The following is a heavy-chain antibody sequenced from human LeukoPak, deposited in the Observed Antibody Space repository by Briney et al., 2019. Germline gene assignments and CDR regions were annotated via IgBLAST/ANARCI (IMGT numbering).Heavy chain of an antibody. Sequence: GGSLRLSCAASGFTFSSYAMSWVRQAPGKGLEWVSAISGSGGSTYYADSVKGRFTISRDNSKNTLYLQMNSLRAGDTAVYYCAKDLLMVRGVINYYYYGMDVWGQGTTVTVSS. CDR2: ISGSGGST. CDR1: GFTFSSYA. J-gene: IGHJ6*02. D-gene: IGHD3-10*01. V-gene: IGHV3-23*01. CDR3: AKDLLMVRGVINYYYYGMDV.